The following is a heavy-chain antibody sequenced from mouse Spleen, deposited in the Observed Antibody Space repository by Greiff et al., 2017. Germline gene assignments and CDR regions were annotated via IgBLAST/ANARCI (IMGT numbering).Heavy chain of an antibody. J-gene: IGHJ2*01. D-gene: IGHD2-1*01. Sequence: VQLQQSGTVLARPGASVKMSCKASGYSFTSYWMHWVKQRPGQGLEWIGAIYPGNSDTSYNQKFKGKAKLTAVTSTSTAYMELSSLTNEDSAVYYCTRMRDYGNFYYFDYWGQGTTLTVSS. V-gene: IGHV1-5*01. CDR3: TRMRDYGNFYYFDY. CDR1: GYSFTSYW. CDR2: IYPGNSDT.